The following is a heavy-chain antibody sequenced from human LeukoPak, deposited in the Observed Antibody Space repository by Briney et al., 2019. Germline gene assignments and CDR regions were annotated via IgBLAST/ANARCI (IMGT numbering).Heavy chain of an antibody. J-gene: IGHJ5*02. CDR3: ARVPIVVVPAATENPRWFDP. D-gene: IGHD2-2*01. CDR1: GGSISSGGYY. CDR2: IYCSGST. V-gene: IGHV4-31*03. Sequence: ASETLSLTCTVSGGSISSGGYYWSWIRQHPGKGLEWIGYIYCSGSTYYNPSLKSRVTISVDTSKNQFSLKLSSVTAADTAVYYCARVPIVVVPAATENPRWFDPWGQGTLVTVSS.